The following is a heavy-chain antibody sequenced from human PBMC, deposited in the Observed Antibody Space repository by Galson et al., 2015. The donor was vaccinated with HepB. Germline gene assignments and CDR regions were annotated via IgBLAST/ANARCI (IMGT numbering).Heavy chain of an antibody. Sequence: SLRLSCAASGFTFTTYALTWVRQAPGKGLEWVSTTSKSGYSTYYADSVKGRSIISRDNSKSTLFLQMDSLRADDTAMYYCAKEFNNGWFYFDSWGQGTLVTVSS. CDR2: TSKSGYST. CDR1: GFTFTTYA. D-gene: IGHD6-19*01. J-gene: IGHJ4*02. V-gene: IGHV3-23*01. CDR3: AKEFNNGWFYFDS.